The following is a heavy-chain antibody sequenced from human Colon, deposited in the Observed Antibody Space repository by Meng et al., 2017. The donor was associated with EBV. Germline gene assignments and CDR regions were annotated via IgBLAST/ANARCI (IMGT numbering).Heavy chain of an antibody. D-gene: IGHD6-19*01. V-gene: IGHV4-31*03. CDR2: IYYSGRT. CDR3: ARVSSGWDYFDY. Sequence: QVRLQQSGPGPVKPSQTLSLTCTVSGGSVSSGGYYWTWIRQHPGKGLEWFGHIYYSGRTFYNPSLKRRVIISIDTSKNQFSLNLRSVTAADTAVYYCARVSSGWDYFDYWGQGTLVTVSS. J-gene: IGHJ4*02. CDR1: GGSVSSGGYY.